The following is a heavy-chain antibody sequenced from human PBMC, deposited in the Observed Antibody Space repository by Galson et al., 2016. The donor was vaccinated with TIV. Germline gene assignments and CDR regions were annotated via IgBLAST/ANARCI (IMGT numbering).Heavy chain of an antibody. D-gene: IGHD7-27*01. CDR1: GYIFINYY. V-gene: IGHV1-2*02. CDR2: FNPDSGAT. Sequence: VSCKASGYIFINYYIHWVRQAPGQGLEWLGWFNPDSGATQYAQKFQGRVTMNRYTSISTAYMELRRLISDDTAVYYCARVNWARAFDYWGQGTQVTVSS. CDR3: ARVNWARAFDY. J-gene: IGHJ4*02.